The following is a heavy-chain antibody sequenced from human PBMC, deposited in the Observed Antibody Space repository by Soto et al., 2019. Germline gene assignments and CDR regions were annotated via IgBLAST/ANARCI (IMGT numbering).Heavy chain of an antibody. V-gene: IGHV1-58*01. Sequence: SVKVSCKASGFTFTSSAVQWVRQARGQRLEWIGWIVVGSGNTNYAQKFQERVTITRDMSTSTAYMELSSLRSEDTAVYYCAAGNGSGSYYYYYYGMDVWGQGTTVTVSS. CDR3: AAGNGSGSYYYYYYGMDV. CDR1: GFTFTSSA. D-gene: IGHD3-10*01. CDR2: IVVGSGNT. J-gene: IGHJ6*02.